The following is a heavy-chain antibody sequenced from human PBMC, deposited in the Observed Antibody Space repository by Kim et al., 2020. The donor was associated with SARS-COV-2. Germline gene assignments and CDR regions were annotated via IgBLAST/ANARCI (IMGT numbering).Heavy chain of an antibody. CDR3: ATYRVQGHYFDY. V-gene: IGHV3-33*01. Sequence: YDADSVKGRFTISRDNSKNTLYLKMNSLRAEDTAVYYCATYRVQGHYFDYWGQGTLVTVSS. J-gene: IGHJ4*02. D-gene: IGHD3-16*02.